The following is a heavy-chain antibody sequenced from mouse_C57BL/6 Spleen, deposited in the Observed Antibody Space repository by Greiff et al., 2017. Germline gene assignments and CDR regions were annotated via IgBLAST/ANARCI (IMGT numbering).Heavy chain of an antibody. CDR3: AREAIYDGYFFAY. J-gene: IGHJ3*01. CDR1: GYTFTSYW. Sequence: SGAELVKPGASVKLSCKASGYTFTSYWMHWVKQRPGQGLEWIGMIHPNSGSTNYNEKFKSKATLTVDKSSSTAYMQLSSLTSEDSAVYYCAREAIYDGYFFAYWGQGTLVTVSA. V-gene: IGHV1-64*01. CDR2: IHPNSGST. D-gene: IGHD2-3*01.